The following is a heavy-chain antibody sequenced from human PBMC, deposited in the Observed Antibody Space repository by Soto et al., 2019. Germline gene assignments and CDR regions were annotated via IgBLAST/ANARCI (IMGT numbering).Heavy chain of an antibody. CDR2: ISSSSSTI. J-gene: IGHJ4*02. CDR3: ARNFDY. Sequence: GGSLSLSCVASGFTFSSYSMDWVRQAPGKGLEWVSYISSSSSTIYYADSVKGRFTISRDNAKNSLYLQMSSLRDEDTAVYYCARNFDYWGQGTLGTVSS. V-gene: IGHV3-48*02. CDR1: GFTFSSYS.